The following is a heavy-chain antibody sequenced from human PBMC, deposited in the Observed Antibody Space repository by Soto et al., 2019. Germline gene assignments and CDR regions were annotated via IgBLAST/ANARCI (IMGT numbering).Heavy chain of an antibody. J-gene: IGHJ4*02. V-gene: IGHV4-39*01. Sequence: SETLSLTCTVSGGSISSSSYYWGWIRQPPGKGLEWIGSIYYSGSTYYNPSLKSRVTISVDTSKNQFSLKLSSVTAADTAVYYCARLTGHSGSYLYYWDQGTLVTVSS. CDR1: GGSISSSSYY. CDR3: ARLTGHSGSYLYY. CDR2: IYYSGST. D-gene: IGHD1-26*01.